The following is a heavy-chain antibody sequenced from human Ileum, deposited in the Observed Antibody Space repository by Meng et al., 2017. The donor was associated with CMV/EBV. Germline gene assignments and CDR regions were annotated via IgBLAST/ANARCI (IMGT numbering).Heavy chain of an antibody. D-gene: IGHD3-10*01. CDR3: ARGGATPIRGVLPFDF. V-gene: IGHV4-34*01. J-gene: IGHJ4*02. Sequence: HVLLQQCGAALVRPSDTLSLTCAVYGWSFSPYYWSCIRQSPGKWLEWIAEIDHTGSTNYNPSLRRRVTISIDTSSSPFSLNLTSATAAVTAVYYCARGGATPIRGVLPFDFWGQGTLVTVSS. CDR1: GWSFSPYY. CDR2: IDHTGST.